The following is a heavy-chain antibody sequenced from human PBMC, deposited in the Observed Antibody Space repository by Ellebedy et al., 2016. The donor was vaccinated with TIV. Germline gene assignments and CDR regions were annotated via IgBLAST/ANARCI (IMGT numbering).Heavy chain of an antibody. V-gene: IGHV3-21*01. CDR2: ISSSSSYI. CDR3: ARNLADYDFWSGYNPKIESYYYYGMDV. CDR1: GFTFSSYS. J-gene: IGHJ6*02. D-gene: IGHD3-3*01. Sequence: GESLKISCAASGFTFSSYSMNWVRQAPGKGLEWVSSISSSSSYIYYADSVKGRFTISRDNAKNSLYLQMNSLRAEDTAVYYCARNLADYDFWSGYNPKIESYYYYGMDVWGQGTTVTVSS.